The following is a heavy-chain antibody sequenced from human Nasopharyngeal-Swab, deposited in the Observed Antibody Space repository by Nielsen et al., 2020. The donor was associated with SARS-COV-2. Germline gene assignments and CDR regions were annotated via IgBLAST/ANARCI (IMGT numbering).Heavy chain of an antibody. Sequence: ASVKVSCKASGYTFTGYYMHWVRQAPGQGLEWMGRINPNSGGTNYAQKFQGRVTMTRDTSISTAYMELSRLRSDDTAVHYCARVSGYYYYMDVWGKGTTVTVSS. CDR1: GYTFTGYY. CDR3: ARVSGYYYYMDV. CDR2: INPNSGGT. V-gene: IGHV1-2*06. J-gene: IGHJ6*03.